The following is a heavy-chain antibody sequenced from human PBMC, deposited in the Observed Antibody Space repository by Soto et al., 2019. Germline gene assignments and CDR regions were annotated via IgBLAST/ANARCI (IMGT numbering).Heavy chain of an antibody. CDR3: ARQNYVNKWFES. D-gene: IGHD3-16*01. Sequence: QLRLQESGPGQVKASETLSLTCSISGDSISSDQYCWGWVRQPPGKGLEWIGTIYYSRRTYYNPSLKGRATVSVDTSDTQFSLSLNSVTATDTAVYYCARQNYVNKWFESWGQGTLVSVSS. CDR1: GDSISSDQYC. J-gene: IGHJ5*01. CDR2: IYYSRRT. V-gene: IGHV4-39*01.